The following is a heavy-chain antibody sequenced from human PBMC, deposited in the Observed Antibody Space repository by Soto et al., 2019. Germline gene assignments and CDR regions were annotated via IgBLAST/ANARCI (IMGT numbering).Heavy chain of an antibody. D-gene: IGHD6-19*01. CDR1: GGSISNSGYY. CDR3: ARHYGSFDP. Sequence: SETLSLTCTVSGGSISNSGYYWGWVRQPPGKGLEWIASVYYSGGTYYKPSLKSRVTISVDTSKNQFSLNLHSVTAADTAVYYCARHYGSFDPWGQGTLVTVSS. V-gene: IGHV4-39*01. J-gene: IGHJ5*02. CDR2: VYYSGGT.